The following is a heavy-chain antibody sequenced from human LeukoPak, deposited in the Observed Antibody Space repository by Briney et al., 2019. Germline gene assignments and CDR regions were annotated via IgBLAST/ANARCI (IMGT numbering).Heavy chain of an antibody. D-gene: IGHD3-3*01. CDR2: IIPIFGTA. Sequence: SVKVSCKASGGTFSSYAISWVRQAPGQGLEWKGGIIPIFGTANYAQKFQGRVTITADESTSTAYMELSSLRSEDTAVYYCARGRVVIRFCGMDVWGQGTTVTVSS. V-gene: IGHV1-69*13. CDR1: GGTFSSYA. CDR3: ARGRVVIRFCGMDV. J-gene: IGHJ6*02.